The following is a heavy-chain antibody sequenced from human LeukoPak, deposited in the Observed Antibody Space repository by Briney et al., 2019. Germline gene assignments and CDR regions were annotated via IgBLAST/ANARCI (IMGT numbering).Heavy chain of an antibody. Sequence: GGSLRLSCAACGFTFSSYWMSWVRQAPGKGLEWVANIKQDGSEKYYVDSVKGRFTISRDNAKNSLYLQMNSLRAEDTAVYYCARRYFDYWGQGTLVTVSS. CDR3: ARRYFDY. V-gene: IGHV3-7*01. J-gene: IGHJ4*02. CDR1: GFTFSSYW. CDR2: IKQDGSEK.